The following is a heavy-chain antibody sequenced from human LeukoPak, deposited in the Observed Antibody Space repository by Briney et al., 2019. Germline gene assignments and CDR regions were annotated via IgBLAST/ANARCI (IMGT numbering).Heavy chain of an antibody. CDR2: IYHSGST. CDR3: ARTTLLYSDWSPDAFDI. V-gene: IGHV4-38-2*02. J-gene: IGHJ3*02. D-gene: IGHD3-9*01. CDR1: GYSISSGYY. Sequence: SETLSLTCTVSGYSISSGYYWGWIRQPPGKGLEWIGSIYHSGSTNYNPSLKSRVTMSVDTSKNQFSLKLTSVTAADTAVYYCARTTLLYSDWSPDAFDIWGQGTMVTVSS.